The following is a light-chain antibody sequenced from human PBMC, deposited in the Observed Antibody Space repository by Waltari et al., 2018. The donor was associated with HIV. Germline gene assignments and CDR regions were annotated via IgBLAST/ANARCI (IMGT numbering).Light chain of an antibody. CDR1: SSTIGADYD. J-gene: IGLJ2*01. CDR2: GNK. Sequence: QSMLTQPPSVSGAPGQRVTISCTGSSSTIGADYDVHWYQQIPGTAPKLLIPGNKNRPSGVPDRFSASKSGTSASLTISGLQAEDEADYFCQSYDISLSASVVFGGGTNMTVV. CDR3: QSYDISLSASVV. V-gene: IGLV1-40*01.